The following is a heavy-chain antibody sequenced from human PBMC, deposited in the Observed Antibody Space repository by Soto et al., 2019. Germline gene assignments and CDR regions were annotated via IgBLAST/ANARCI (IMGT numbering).Heavy chain of an antibody. V-gene: IGHV3-64D*06. D-gene: IGHD2-15*01. CDR2: VSTSGRST. J-gene: IGHJ4*02. CDR1: AFIFSEST. Sequence: GGSLRLSWSASAFIFSESTIYWVRQVPGKGLEAISAVSTSGRSTYYADSVKDRFTISRDNSKNTLFLQMGSLRPEDTAIYYCVKQAHGLDGVAFDYWGQGTQVTVSS. CDR3: VKQAHGLDGVAFDY.